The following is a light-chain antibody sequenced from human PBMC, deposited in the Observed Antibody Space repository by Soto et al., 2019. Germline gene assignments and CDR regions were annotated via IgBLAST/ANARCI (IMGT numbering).Light chain of an antibody. J-gene: IGKJ1*01. CDR1: QTISSW. Sequence: DVHVTQNTSSVSASVGDRVTITCRASQTISSWLAWYQQKPGKAPKLLIYKASTLKSGVPSRFSGSGSGTEFTLTISSLQPDDFATYYCQHYSSYSETFGHWTK. V-gene: IGKV1-5*03. CDR2: KAS. CDR3: QHYSSYSET.